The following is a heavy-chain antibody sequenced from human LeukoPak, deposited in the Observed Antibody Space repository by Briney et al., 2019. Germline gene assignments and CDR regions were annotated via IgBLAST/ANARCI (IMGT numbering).Heavy chain of an antibody. V-gene: IGHV4-34*01. Sequence: SETLSLTCAVYGGSFSGYYWSWIRQPPGKGLEWIGEINHSGSTNYNPSLKSRVTISVDTSKNQFSLKLSSVTAADTAVYYCARERSDDSSGYYYFDYWGQGTLVTVSS. D-gene: IGHD3-22*01. CDR2: INHSGST. J-gene: IGHJ4*02. CDR3: ARERSDDSSGYYYFDY. CDR1: GGSFSGYY.